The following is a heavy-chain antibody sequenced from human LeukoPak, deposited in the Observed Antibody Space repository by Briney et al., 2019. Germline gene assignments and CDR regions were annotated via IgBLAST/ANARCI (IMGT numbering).Heavy chain of an antibody. CDR3: ARDSHSSSWYSEFDY. V-gene: IGHV3-21*01. J-gene: IGHJ4*02. Sequence: GGSLRLSCAASGFTFSSYSMNWVRQAPGKGLEWVSSINILSNYIYYADSVKGQFTISRDNAKNSLYLQMNSLRAEDTAVYYCARDSHSSSWYSEFDYWGQGTLVTVSS. D-gene: IGHD6-13*01. CDR1: GFTFSSYS. CDR2: INILSNYI.